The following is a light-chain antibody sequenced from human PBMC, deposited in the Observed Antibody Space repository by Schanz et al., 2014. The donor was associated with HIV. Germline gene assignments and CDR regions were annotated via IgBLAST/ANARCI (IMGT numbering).Light chain of an antibody. Sequence: EIVLTQSPGTLSLSPGERATLSCRASQSVSSNLAWYQQKPGQAPRLLIYGASSRATGTPDRVSGSGSGTDYTLTISGLEPEDFAVYYCQQRKSWPPYTFGQGTRLEIK. CDR3: QQRKSWPPYT. CDR2: GAS. V-gene: IGKV3-11*01. CDR1: QSVSSN. J-gene: IGKJ2*01.